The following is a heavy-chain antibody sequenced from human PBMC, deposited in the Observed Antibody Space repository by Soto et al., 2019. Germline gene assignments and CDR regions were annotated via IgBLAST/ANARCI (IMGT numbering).Heavy chain of an antibody. CDR2: IYHSRST. Sequence: QLQLQESGSGLVKPSQTLSLTCAVSGGSISSGGYSWSWIRQPPGKRLEWIGYIYHSRSTYYNPCHKCRVPISVDRSNNPFSQKLSSVTAADTAVYYCARVNYDYVWGSYRPYGMDVWGQGTTVTVSS. J-gene: IGHJ6*02. CDR3: ARVNYDYVWGSYRPYGMDV. V-gene: IGHV4-30-2*01. CDR1: GGSISSGGYS. D-gene: IGHD3-16*02.